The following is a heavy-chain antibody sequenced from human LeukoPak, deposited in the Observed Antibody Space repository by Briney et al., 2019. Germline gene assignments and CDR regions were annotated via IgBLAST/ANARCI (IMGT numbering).Heavy chain of an antibody. CDR3: ARDKYDSSGYYFDY. CDR1: GGSISSGGYS. V-gene: IGHV4-30-2*01. Sequence: SQTLSLTCAVSGGSISSGGYSWSWIRQPPGKGLEWIGYVYHSGSTYYNPSLKSRVTISVDRSKNQFSLKLSSVTAADTAVYYCARDKYDSSGYYFDYWGQGTLVTVSS. J-gene: IGHJ4*02. CDR2: VYHSGST. D-gene: IGHD3-22*01.